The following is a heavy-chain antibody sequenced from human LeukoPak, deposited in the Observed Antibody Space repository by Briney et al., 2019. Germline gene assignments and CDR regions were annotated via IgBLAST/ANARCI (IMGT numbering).Heavy chain of an antibody. D-gene: IGHD3-3*01. CDR2: ISGSGGST. CDR3: AKSPYDFWSGYYSHYYYYYMDV. J-gene: IGHJ6*03. CDR1: GFTFSSYA. Sequence: GGSLRLSCAAPGFTFSSYAMSWVRQAPGKGLEWVSAISGSGGSTYYADSVKGRFTISRDNSKNTLYLQMNSLRAEDTAVYYCAKSPYDFWSGYYSHYYYYYMDVWGKGTTVTVSS. V-gene: IGHV3-23*01.